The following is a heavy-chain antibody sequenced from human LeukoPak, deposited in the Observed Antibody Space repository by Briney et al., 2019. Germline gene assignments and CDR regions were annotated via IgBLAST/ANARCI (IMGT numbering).Heavy chain of an antibody. D-gene: IGHD4-23*01. CDR2: ISSSSSTI. CDR3: ASLTPTTVVTRGDY. J-gene: IGHJ4*02. Sequence: PGGSLRLSCAASGFTFSSYSMNWVRQAPGKGLEWVSYISSSSSTIYYADSVKGRFTISRDNAKNSLYLQMNSLRAEDTAVYYCASLTPTTVVTRGDYWGQGTLVTVSS. CDR1: GFTFSSYS. V-gene: IGHV3-48*01.